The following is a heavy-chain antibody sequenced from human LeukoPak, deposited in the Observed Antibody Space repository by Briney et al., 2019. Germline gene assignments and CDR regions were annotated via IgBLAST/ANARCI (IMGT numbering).Heavy chain of an antibody. Sequence: QPGGSLRLSCAASGFTFSSYSMNWVRQAPGKGLEWVSYISSSSSTIYYADSVKGRFTISRDNAKNSLYLQMNSLRAEDTAVYYCASTRTYYYGSGSYFGWFGPWGQGTLVTVSS. CDR3: ASTRTYYYGSGSYFGWFGP. V-gene: IGHV3-48*01. J-gene: IGHJ5*02. D-gene: IGHD3-10*01. CDR2: ISSSSSTI. CDR1: GFTFSSYS.